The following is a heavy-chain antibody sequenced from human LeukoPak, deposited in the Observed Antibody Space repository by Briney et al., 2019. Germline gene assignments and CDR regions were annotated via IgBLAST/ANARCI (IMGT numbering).Heavy chain of an antibody. V-gene: IGHV3-20*04. Sequence: GGSLRLSCAASGFTFDDYGMSWVRQAPGKGLEWVSAINWNGGSTGYADSVKGRFTISRDNAKNSLYLQMNSLRAEDTALYYCAKVVVASQDGYWGQGTLVTVSS. D-gene: IGHD5-12*01. J-gene: IGHJ4*02. CDR2: INWNGGST. CDR3: AKVVVASQDGY. CDR1: GFTFDDYG.